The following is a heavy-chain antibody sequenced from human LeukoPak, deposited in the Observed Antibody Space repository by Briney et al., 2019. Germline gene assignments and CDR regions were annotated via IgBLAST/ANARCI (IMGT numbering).Heavy chain of an antibody. V-gene: IGHV4-59*01. CDR3: ARGPLGRFLEWLLLDY. CDR1: GGSISGYY. J-gene: IGHJ4*02. D-gene: IGHD3-3*01. CDR2: IYYSGST. Sequence: SETLSLTCTVSGGSISGYYWSWIRQPPGKGLEWIGYIYYSGSTNYNPSLKSRVTISVDTSKNQFSLKLSSVTAADTAVYYCARGPLGRFLEWLLLDYWGQGTLVTVSS.